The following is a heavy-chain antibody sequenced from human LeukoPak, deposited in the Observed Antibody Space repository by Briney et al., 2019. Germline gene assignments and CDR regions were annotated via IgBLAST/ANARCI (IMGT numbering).Heavy chain of an antibody. D-gene: IGHD6-13*01. CDR2: IRSKSDGGTT. CDR1: GSSSGNYV. V-gene: IGHV3-49*04. Sequence: GGSLRLSCTGFGSSSGNYVMNWVREAPGKGLEWIGVIRSKSDGGTTEYAAAVKDRFTISRDDSKSIAYLQMNSLKTEDTAVYYCTRERGSGSWCPFDPWGQGTLVTVSS. CDR3: TRERGSGSWCPFDP. J-gene: IGHJ5*02.